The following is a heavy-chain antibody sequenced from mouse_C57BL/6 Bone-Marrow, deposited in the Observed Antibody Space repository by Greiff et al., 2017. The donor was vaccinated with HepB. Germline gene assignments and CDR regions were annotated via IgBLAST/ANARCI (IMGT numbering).Heavy chain of an antibody. J-gene: IGHJ1*03. CDR2: FYPGRGSI. V-gene: IGHV1-62-2*01. D-gene: IGHD1-1*01. Sequence: VQLQQSGAELVKPGASVKLSCKASGYTFTEYTIHWVKQRSGQGLEWIGWFYPGRGSIKYNEKFKDKATLTADKSSSTVYMGLSRLTSEDSAVYFCARHEEAYYGSIWGYFDVWGTGTTVTVSS. CDR3: ARHEEAYYGSIWGYFDV. CDR1: GYTFTEYT.